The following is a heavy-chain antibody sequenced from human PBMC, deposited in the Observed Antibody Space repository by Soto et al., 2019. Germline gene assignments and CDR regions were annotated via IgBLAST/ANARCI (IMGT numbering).Heavy chain of an antibody. J-gene: IGHJ6*02. V-gene: IGHV1-3*01. CDR2: INAGNGNT. D-gene: IGHD2-2*01. CDR3: GRDCWYRSSTSCHYFDYYGMDF. Sequence: ASVKVSCKASGYTFTSYAMHWVRQAPGQRLEWMGWINAGNGNTRYSQKFQGRVTITRDTSASTAYMELSSLRSEDTAVYYCGRDCWYRSSTSCHYFDYYGMDFWGQGTTVTVSS. CDR1: GYTFTSYA.